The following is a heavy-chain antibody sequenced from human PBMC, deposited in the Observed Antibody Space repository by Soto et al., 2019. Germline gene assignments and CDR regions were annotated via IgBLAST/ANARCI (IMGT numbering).Heavy chain of an antibody. CDR3: ARPDYGSGSYPDY. V-gene: IGHV3-30-3*01. CDR1: GFTFSSYA. CDR2: ISYDGSNK. D-gene: IGHD3-10*01. J-gene: IGHJ4*02. Sequence: QVQLVESGGGVVQPGRSLRLSCAASGFTFSSYAMQWVRQAPGKGLEWVAVISYDGSNKYYTDSVKGRFTISSDNSKNTLDLQMNSLRAEDTAVYYCARPDYGSGSYPDYWGQGTLVTVSS.